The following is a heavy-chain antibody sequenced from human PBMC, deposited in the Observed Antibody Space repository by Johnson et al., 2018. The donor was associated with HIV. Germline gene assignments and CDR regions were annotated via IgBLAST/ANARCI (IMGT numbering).Heavy chain of an antibody. CDR2: INWNGGGT. D-gene: IGHD3-3*01. V-gene: IGHV3-20*04. Sequence: VQLVESGGGVVRPGGSLRLSCAASGFRFDNYDMTWVRRAPGKGLEWVSGINWNGGGTGYADSVKGRFTISRENAKNSLYLQMNSLRAEDTALYYCARARGYNFWSGYSKGGSFDIWGHGTMVTVSS. J-gene: IGHJ3*02. CDR3: ARARGYNFWSGYSKGGSFDI. CDR1: GFRFDNYD.